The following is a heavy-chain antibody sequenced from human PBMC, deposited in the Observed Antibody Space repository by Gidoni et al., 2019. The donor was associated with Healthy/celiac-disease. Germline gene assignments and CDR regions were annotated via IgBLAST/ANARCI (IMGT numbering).Heavy chain of an antibody. J-gene: IGHJ4*02. V-gene: IGHV4-61*02. D-gene: IGHD6-19*01. CDR3: ASEPTVAGTPLGYFDY. CDR1: GGSIISGSYY. CDR2: IYTSGST. Sequence: VKPSQTLSLTCTASGGSIISGSYYWSWIRQPAGKGLEWIVRIYTSGSTNYNPTLKSRVPISVDTSKNQFSLKLSSVTAADTAVYYCASEPTVAGTPLGYFDYWGQGTLVTVSS.